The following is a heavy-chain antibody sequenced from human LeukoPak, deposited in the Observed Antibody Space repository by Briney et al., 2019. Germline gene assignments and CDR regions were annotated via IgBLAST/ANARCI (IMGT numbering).Heavy chain of an antibody. V-gene: IGHV4-59*08. CDR1: GRFISSYY. CDR3: ARHYEHFDY. J-gene: IGHJ4*02. D-gene: IGHD5-12*01. Sequence: PSATPSLPCTVSGRFISSYYWSWLRQPPGKGLEWIGYIYYSGSTYYNPSLKSRVTISVDTSKNQFSRKLSSVTYADTAVYYCARHYEHFDYWGQGTLVTVSS. CDR2: IYYSGST.